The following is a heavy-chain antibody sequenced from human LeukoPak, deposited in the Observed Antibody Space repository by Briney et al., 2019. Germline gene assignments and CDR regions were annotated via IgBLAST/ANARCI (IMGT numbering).Heavy chain of an antibody. Sequence: WGSLRLSCSASGFMFKTFPMHWVRQAPGKGLEWVAVISYDGSSQYYADSVKGRFTISRDDFRKTLYLQMNSLRGDDTAVYYCASLLLQLWSDGLDIWGQGTVVTVSS. V-gene: IGHV3-30-3*01. CDR3: ASLLLQLWSDGLDI. J-gene: IGHJ3*02. CDR2: ISYDGSSQ. CDR1: GFMFKTFP. D-gene: IGHD3-10*01.